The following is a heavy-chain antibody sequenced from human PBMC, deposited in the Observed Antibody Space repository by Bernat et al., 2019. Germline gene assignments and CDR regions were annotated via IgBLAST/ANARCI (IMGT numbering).Heavy chain of an antibody. V-gene: IGHV3-23*04. CDR1: GFTFSSYA. CDR2: ISGSGGST. D-gene: IGHD3-16*01. CDR3: ARAIMTPWSPFDI. Sequence: DVQLVESGGGLVQPGGSLRLSCAASGFTFSSYAMSWVRQAPGKGLEWVSAISGSGGSTYDAESVKGRFTISRDNYKNTLYLQMNSLRAEDTAVYYCARAIMTPWSPFDIWGQGTMVTVSS. J-gene: IGHJ3*02.